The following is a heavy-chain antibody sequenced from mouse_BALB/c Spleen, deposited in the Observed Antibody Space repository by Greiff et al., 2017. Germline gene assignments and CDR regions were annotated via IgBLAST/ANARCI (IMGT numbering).Heavy chain of an antibody. CDR2: IWGGGST. D-gene: IGHD2-10*02. CDR3: ARNTLEYGKGLAY. J-gene: IGHJ3*01. CDR1: GFSLSRYS. V-gene: IGHV2-6-4*01. Sequence: VQRVESGPGLVAPSQSLSITCTVSGFSLSRYSVHWVRQPPGKGLEWLGMIWGGGSTDYNSALKSRLSISKDNSKSQVFLKMNSLQTDDTAMYYCARNTLEYGKGLAYWGQGTLVTVSA.